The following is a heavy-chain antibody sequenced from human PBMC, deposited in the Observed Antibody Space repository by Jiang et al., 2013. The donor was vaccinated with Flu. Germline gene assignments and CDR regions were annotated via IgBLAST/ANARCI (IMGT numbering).Heavy chain of an antibody. Sequence: QTLSLTCVISGDSVSNNAAAWNWIRQSPSRGLEWLGRTYYRSKWYNDYAVSVKSRITINPDTSKNQFSLQLNSMTPEDTAVYYCAREFGSSSSLDAFDIWGQGTMVTVSS. CDR2: TYYRSKWYN. V-gene: IGHV6-1*01. CDR3: AREFGSSSSLDAFDI. J-gene: IGHJ3*02. CDR1: GDSVSNNAAA. D-gene: IGHD2-2*01.